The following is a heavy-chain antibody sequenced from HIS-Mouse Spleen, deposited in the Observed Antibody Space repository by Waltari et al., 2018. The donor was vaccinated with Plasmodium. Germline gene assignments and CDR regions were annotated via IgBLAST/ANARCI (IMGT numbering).Heavy chain of an antibody. J-gene: IGHJ4*02. D-gene: IGHD2-15*01. CDR1: GGSFSGYY. CDR3: ARLVVVASKDSY. CDR2: INHSGST. Sequence: QVQLQQWGAGLLKPSETLSLTCAVYGGSFSGYYWSWIRQPPGKGLEWIGEINHSGSTNANPSRKSRVTISVDTSKNQFSRKLSSVTAADTAVYYCARLVVVASKDSYWGQGTLVTVSS. V-gene: IGHV4-34*01.